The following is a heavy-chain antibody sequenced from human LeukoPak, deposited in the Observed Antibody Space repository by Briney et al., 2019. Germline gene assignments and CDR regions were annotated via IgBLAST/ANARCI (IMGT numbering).Heavy chain of an antibody. CDR1: VRSVSFYI. CDR2: ISCDGCT. J-gene: IGHJ3*02. D-gene: IGHD2-8*01. CDR3: PNRYGGAGNGNKEAIDI. V-gene: IGHV4-59*02. Sequence: SETLSLTWSVSVRSVSFYIRSLIRQPPGKGLEWVVYISCDGCTSYNSSLKSRVTISVDTAMFYFTLKLSSVSALDTAVYYCPNRYGGAGNGNKEAIDIRGQGTMVTVSS.